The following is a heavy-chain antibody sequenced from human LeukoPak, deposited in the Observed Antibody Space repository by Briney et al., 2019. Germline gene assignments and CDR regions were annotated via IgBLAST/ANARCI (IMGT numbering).Heavy chain of an antibody. V-gene: IGHV1-2*02. D-gene: IGHD2-15*01. CDR1: GFTFTDYY. Sequence: ASVKVSCKASGFTFTDYYIHWVRQAPGQGLEWMGWINPNSGGTNYAQKFQGRVTMTRDTSISTAYMELSRLRSDDTAVYYCARAGTILVVVAATPPTDYWGQGTLVTVSS. J-gene: IGHJ4*02. CDR3: ARAGTILVVVAATPPTDY. CDR2: INPNSGGT.